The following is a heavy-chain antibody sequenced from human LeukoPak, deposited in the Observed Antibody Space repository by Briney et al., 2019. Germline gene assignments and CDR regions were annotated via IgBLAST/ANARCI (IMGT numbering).Heavy chain of an antibody. CDR3: ARDWDGSGSYYFDY. CDR1: GFTFSSYS. V-gene: IGHV3-48*02. D-gene: IGHD3-10*01. Sequence: GGSLRLSCAASGFTFSSYSMNWVRQAPGKGLEWVSYISSSSSTIYYADSVKGRFTISRDNAENSLYLQMNSLRDEDTAVYYCARDWDGSGSYYFDYWGQGTLVTVSS. J-gene: IGHJ4*02. CDR2: ISSSSSTI.